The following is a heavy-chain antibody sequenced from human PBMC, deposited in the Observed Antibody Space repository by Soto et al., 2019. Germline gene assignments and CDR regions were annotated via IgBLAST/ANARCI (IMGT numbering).Heavy chain of an antibody. CDR1: GYTFTSYA. CDR2: INAGNGNT. J-gene: IGHJ4*02. CDR3: ARTIRLAGDD. V-gene: IGHV1-3*01. Sequence: QVQLVQSGAEVKKPGASVKVYCKASGYTFTSYAMHWVRQAPGQRLEWMGWINAGNGNTKYSQNFQGRVTITRDTSASTAYMEMSSLRSEETSVYSCARTIRLAGDDWVQGTLVTVSP.